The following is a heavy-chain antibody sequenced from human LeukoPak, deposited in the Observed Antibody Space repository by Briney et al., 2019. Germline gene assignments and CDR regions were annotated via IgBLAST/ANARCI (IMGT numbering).Heavy chain of an antibody. Sequence: GGSLRLSCATSGFTFSSYSTNWVRQAPGKGLEWVANIKQDGSEKYYVDSVKGRFTISRDNAKNSLYLQMNSLRAEDTAVYYCARGYCSGGSCLIRRPFDYWGQGTLVTVSS. J-gene: IGHJ4*02. CDR1: GFTFSSYS. D-gene: IGHD2-15*01. V-gene: IGHV3-7*01. CDR3: ARGYCSGGSCLIRRPFDY. CDR2: IKQDGSEK.